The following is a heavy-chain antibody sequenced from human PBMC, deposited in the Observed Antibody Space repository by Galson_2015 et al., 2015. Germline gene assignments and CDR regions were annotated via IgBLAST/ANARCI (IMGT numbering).Heavy chain of an antibody. CDR1: GFTVSSNY. CDR3: AKDASRQPDYYYGMDV. CDR2: IYSGGST. J-gene: IGHJ6*02. D-gene: IGHD1-14*01. V-gene: IGHV3-66*01. Sequence: SLRLSCAASGFTVSSNYMSWVRQAPGKGLEWVSVIYSGGSTYYADSVKGRFTISRDNSKNTLYLQMNSLRAEDTAVYYCAKDASRQPDYYYGMDVWGQGTTVTVSS.